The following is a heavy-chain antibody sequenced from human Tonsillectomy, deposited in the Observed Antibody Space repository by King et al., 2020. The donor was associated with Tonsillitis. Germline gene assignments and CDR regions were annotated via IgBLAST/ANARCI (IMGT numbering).Heavy chain of an antibody. V-gene: IGHV1-18*01. Sequence: EQLVQSGAEVKKPGASVKVSCKASNYTFTNYGVSWVRQAPGQGLEWMGWISGNKGNTKYAQKLQGRVTMITDTSTSTAYMELRSLRSDDTAVYYCVRDGNRVINAFDVWGQGTMVTVSS. CDR2: ISGNKGNT. J-gene: IGHJ3*01. CDR3: VRDGNRVINAFDV. CDR1: NYTFTNYG. D-gene: IGHD1/OR15-1a*01.